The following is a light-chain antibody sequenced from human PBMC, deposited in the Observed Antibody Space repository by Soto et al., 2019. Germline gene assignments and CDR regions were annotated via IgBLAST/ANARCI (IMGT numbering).Light chain of an antibody. CDR2: GAS. CDR1: QSIRHY. J-gene: IGKJ1*01. CDR3: QHHNSYSQT. Sequence: DLQVTLSSPTLSASVGDRVTITCRASQSIRHYLAWYQQMPGKAPKLLIYGASTLQSGVPSRFSGSGSGTEFTLTISSLQPDDFGTYFCQHHNSYSQTFGQGTKVDIK. V-gene: IGKV1-5*01.